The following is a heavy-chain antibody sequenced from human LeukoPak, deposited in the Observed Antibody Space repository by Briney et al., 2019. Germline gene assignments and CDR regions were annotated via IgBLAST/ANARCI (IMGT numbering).Heavy chain of an antibody. J-gene: IGHJ4*02. CDR1: GGSISSSSYS. D-gene: IGHD1-26*01. CDR3: ARHGYSGSYLGNFDY. V-gene: IGHV4-39*01. Sequence: SETLSLTCTVSGGSISSSSYSWGWIRQPPGKGLEWIGSIYYSGSTYYNPSLKSRVTISVDTSKNQFSLKVSSVTAADTAVYYCARHGYSGSYLGNFDYWGQGTLVTVSS. CDR2: IYYSGST.